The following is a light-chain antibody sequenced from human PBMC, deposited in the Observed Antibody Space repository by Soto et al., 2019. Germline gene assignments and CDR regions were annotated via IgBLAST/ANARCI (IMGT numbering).Light chain of an antibody. J-gene: IGLJ1*01. CDR1: SSNIGSNT. V-gene: IGLV1-44*01. CDR3: AAWDDSLNGYV. CDR2: SNN. Sequence: QSVLTQPPSASGTPGQRVTISCSGSSSNIGSNTVNWYQQLPGTAPKLLIYSNNQRPSGVPDRFSGSKSGNSASLSISGLQSEDEAAYYCAAWDDSLNGYVFGTGTKLTVL.